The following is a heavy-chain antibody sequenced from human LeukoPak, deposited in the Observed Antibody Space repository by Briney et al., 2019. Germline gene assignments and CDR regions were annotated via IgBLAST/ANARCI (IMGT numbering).Heavy chain of an antibody. CDR2: INHSGST. CDR3: AGGPGRRLLFRLYYFDY. CDR1: GGSFSGYY. Sequence: PSETLSLTCAVYGGSFSGYYWSWIRQPPGKGLEWIGEINHSGSTYYNPSLKSRVTISVDTPKNQFSLKLSSVTAADTAVYYCAGGPGRRLLFRLYYFDYWGQGALVTVSS. J-gene: IGHJ4*02. D-gene: IGHD3-3*01. V-gene: IGHV4-34*01.